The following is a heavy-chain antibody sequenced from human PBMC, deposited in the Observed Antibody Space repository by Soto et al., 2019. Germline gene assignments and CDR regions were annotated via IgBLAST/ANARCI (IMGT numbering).Heavy chain of an antibody. CDR3: AKDPTRRVGATDY. V-gene: IGHV3-23*01. CDR1: GFTFSSYA. Sequence: EVQLLESGGGLVQPGGSLRLSCAASGFTFSSYAMSWVHQAPGKGLEWVSAISGSGGSTYYADSVKGRFTISRDNSKNTLYLQMNSLRAEDTAVYYCAKDPTRRVGATDYWGQGTLVTVSS. D-gene: IGHD1-26*01. CDR2: ISGSGGST. J-gene: IGHJ4*02.